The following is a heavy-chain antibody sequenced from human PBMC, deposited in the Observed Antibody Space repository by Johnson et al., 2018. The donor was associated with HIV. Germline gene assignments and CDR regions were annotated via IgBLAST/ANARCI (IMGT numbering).Heavy chain of an antibody. D-gene: IGHD2-2*01. V-gene: IGHV3-48*01. CDR3: ARGGVVHDAFDM. CDR1: GFTFSSYA. CDR2: ISGSDGAI. J-gene: IGHJ3*02. Sequence: VQLVESGGGVVQPGRSLRLSCAASGFTFSSYAMHWVRQAPGKGLEWVSYISGSDGAIWYADSVKGRFTISRDNSKNTLYLQMSSLKVEDTAVFYCARGGVVHDAFDMWGQGTMVTVSS.